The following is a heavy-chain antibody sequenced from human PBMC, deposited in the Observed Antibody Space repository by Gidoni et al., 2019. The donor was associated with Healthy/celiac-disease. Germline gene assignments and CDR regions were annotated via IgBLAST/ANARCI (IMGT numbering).Heavy chain of an antibody. CDR2: INHSGST. V-gene: IGHV4-34*01. Sequence: QVQLQQWGAGLLKPSETLSLTCAVYGGSFSGYYWSWIRQPPGKGLEWIGEINHSGSTNYNPSLKSRVTISVDTSKNQFSLKLSSVTAADTAVYYCARSSYYDSSGYSDYWGQGTLVTVSS. J-gene: IGHJ4*02. CDR1: GGSFSGYY. D-gene: IGHD3-22*01. CDR3: ARSSYYDSSGYSDY.